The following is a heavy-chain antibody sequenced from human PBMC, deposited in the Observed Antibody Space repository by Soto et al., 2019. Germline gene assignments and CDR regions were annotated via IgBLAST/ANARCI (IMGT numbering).Heavy chain of an antibody. V-gene: IGHV3-21*01. CDR3: SIWGSVQPAGMDV. J-gene: IGHJ6*02. CDR2: ISSSSSYI. CDR1: GFTFSSYS. D-gene: IGHD3-16*01. Sequence: GGSLRLSCAASGFTFSSYSMNWVRQAPGKGLEWVSSISSSSSYIYYADSVKGRFTISRDNAKNSLYLQMNSLRAEDTAVYYCSIWGSVQPAGMDVCGQGTRVTVSS.